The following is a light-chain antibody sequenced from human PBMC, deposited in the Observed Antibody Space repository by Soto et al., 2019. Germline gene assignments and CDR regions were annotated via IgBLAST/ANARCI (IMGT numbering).Light chain of an antibody. J-gene: IGKJ1*01. CDR1: QSVLYSSNNKNY. V-gene: IGKV4-1*01. CDR3: QQYYSTPRT. CDR2: WAS. Sequence: DIVMTQSPDSLAVSLGERATINCKSSQSVLYSSNNKNYLAWYQQKAGQPPKLLFYWASTRESGVPDRFSGSGSGTDFTLTISSLQAEDVAVYYCQQYYSTPRTVGQGTKVDSK.